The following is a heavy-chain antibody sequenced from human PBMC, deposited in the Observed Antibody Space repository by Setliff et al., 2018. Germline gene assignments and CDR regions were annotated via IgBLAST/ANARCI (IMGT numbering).Heavy chain of an antibody. D-gene: IGHD3-22*01. J-gene: IGHJ5*02. CDR1: GFTFSTFW. V-gene: IGHV3-7*01. CDR3: ARGARLYETDHHYYGWLDP. Sequence: PGESLRLSCAASGFTFSTFWMAWVRQSPGRGLEWVANINQDGSDIKYVDSVKGRFTISRDNAKNSLYLQMNNLRAEDTAVYHCARGARLYETDHHYYGWLDPWGQGTLVTVSS. CDR2: INQDGSDI.